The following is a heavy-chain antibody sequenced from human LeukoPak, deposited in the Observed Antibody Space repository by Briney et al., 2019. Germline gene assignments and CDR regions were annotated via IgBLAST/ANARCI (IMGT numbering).Heavy chain of an antibody. Sequence: SETLSLTCAVSGGSISSGAYSWSWIRQPPGKGLEWVGYIYHSGSTYYNPSLKSRVAISVDRSKNQFSLKLSSVTAADTAVYYCATGSSPGVYGMDVWGQGTTVTVSS. J-gene: IGHJ6*02. D-gene: IGHD2-8*01. CDR3: ATGSSPGVYGMDV. V-gene: IGHV4-30-2*01. CDR1: GGSISSGAYS. CDR2: IYHSGST.